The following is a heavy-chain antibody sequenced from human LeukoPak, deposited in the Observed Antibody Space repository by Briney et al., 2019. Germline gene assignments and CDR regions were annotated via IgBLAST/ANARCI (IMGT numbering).Heavy chain of an antibody. CDR1: GFTFSSYG. D-gene: IGHD3-10*01. V-gene: IGHV3-30*18. J-gene: IGHJ5*02. CDR3: AKEFLTYYYGSGSDNWFDP. CDR2: ISYDGSNK. Sequence: GGSLRLSCAASGFTFSSYGMHWVRQAPGKGLEWVAVISYDGSNKYYADSVKGRFTISRDNSKNTLYLQMNSLRAEDTAAYYCAKEFLTYYYGSGSDNWFDPWGQGTLVTVSS.